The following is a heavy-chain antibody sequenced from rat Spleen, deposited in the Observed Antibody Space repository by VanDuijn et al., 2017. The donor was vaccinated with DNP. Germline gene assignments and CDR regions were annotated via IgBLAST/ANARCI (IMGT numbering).Heavy chain of an antibody. J-gene: IGHJ2*01. CDR1: GFTFSNYD. CDR3: TSNNYLDY. CDR2: ISPSGGST. V-gene: IGHV5-25*01. Sequence: EVQLVESGGGLVQPGRSMKLSCAASGFTFSNYDMAWVRQAPTKGLEWVASISPSGGSTYYRDSVKGRFTVSRDNAKNTLYLQMNSLRSEDTATYYCTSNNYLDYWGQGVMVTVSS.